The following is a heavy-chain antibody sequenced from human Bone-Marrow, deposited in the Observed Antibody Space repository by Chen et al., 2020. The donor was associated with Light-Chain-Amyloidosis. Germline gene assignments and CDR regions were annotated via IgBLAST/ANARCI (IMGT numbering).Heavy chain of an antibody. CDR1: GFIFSNYF. J-gene: IGHJ6*02. V-gene: IGHV3-30*01. CDR3: VRDLSIVGVDGMDV. D-gene: IGHD3-3*01. CDR2: MSYDGNNK. Sequence: QVHLVESGGGVVQPGRSLRLSCAASGFIFSNYFMHWVRQAPGKGLEWVAVMSYDGNNKYYADSVTGRFTISRDNSKYTLFLQMHSLRADDTAVYYCVRDLSIVGVDGMDVWGQGTTVIVSS.